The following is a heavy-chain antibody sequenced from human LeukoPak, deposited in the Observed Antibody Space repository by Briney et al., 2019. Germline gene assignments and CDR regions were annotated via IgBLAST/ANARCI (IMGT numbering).Heavy chain of an antibody. CDR3: AKDSDMIVADGIDI. D-gene: IGHD3-22*01. Sequence: GGSLRLSCAASGFTFDDYAMHWVRQAPGKGLEWVSLISWDGGSTYYADSVKGRFTISRDNSKNSLYLQMNSLRAEDTALYYCAKDSDMIVADGIDIWGQGTMVTVSS. J-gene: IGHJ3*02. V-gene: IGHV3-43D*03. CDR1: GFTFDDYA. CDR2: ISWDGGST.